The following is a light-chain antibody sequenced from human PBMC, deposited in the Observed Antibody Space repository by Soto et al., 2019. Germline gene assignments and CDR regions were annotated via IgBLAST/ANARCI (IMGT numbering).Light chain of an antibody. J-gene: IGKJ4*01. CDR2: AAS. V-gene: IGKV1-8*01. CDR3: QQYYSYLVLT. CDR1: QGISSY. Sequence: ALRMTQSPSSLSASTGDRVTITCRASQGISSYLAWYQQKPGKAPKLLIYAASTLQSGVPSRFSGSGSGTDFTLTISCLQSEDFATYYCQQYYSYLVLTFGGGTKVEIK.